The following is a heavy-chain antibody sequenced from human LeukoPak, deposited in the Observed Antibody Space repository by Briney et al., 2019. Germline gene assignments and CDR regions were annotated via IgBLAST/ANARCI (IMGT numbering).Heavy chain of an antibody. CDR1: GFTFSNYA. J-gene: IGHJ6*03. CDR2: ISDSGSST. CDR3: AKDPSYCSSTSCSGYMDV. V-gene: IGHV3-23*01. Sequence: GGSLRLSCAASGFTFSNYAMSWVRQAPGKGLEWVSTISDSGSSTYYADSVKGRFTISRDNSKNTLYLQMNSLRAEDTAVYYCAKDPSYCSSTSCSGYMDVWGKGTTVTVSS. D-gene: IGHD2-2*01.